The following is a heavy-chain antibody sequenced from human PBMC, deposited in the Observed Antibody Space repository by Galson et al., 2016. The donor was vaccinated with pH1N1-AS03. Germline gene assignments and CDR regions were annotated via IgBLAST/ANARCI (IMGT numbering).Heavy chain of an antibody. Sequence: SLRLSCAASGFTFSRFWLNWVRQTPGKGLEWVANIKQDGSEKYYVDSVKGRFTISKDNAKNSLFLQMNSLRAEDTAVYYCARDWEPHMRMDCFDPWGQGTLVTVSS. J-gene: IGHJ5*02. D-gene: IGHD1-26*01. CDR1: GFTFSRFW. V-gene: IGHV3-7*03. CDR2: IKQDGSEK. CDR3: ARDWEPHMRMDCFDP.